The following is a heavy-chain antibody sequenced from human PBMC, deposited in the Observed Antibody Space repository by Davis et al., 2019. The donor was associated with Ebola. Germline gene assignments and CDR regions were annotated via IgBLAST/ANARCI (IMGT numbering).Heavy chain of an antibody. Sequence: MPGGSLRLSCAASGFTFSSYAMSWIRQPPGKGLEWIGEINHSGSTNYNPSLKSRVTISVDTSKNQFSLKLSSVTAADTAVYYCARLNYDILTGYTSPIYYYYGMDVWGKGTTVTVSS. CDR1: GFTFSSYA. V-gene: IGHV4-34*01. D-gene: IGHD3-9*01. CDR3: ARLNYDILTGYTSPIYYYYGMDV. CDR2: INHSGST. J-gene: IGHJ6*04.